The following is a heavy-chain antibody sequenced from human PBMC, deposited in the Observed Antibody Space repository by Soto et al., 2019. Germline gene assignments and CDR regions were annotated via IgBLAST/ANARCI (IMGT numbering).Heavy chain of an antibody. CDR2: ISWNSGSI. Sequence: PGGSLRLSCAASGFTFDDYARHWVRQAPGKGLEWVSGISWNSGSIGYADSVKGRFTISRDNAKNSLYLQMNSLRAEDTALYYCAKDIRTYYDILTGYYKGPDAFDIWGQGTMVTVSS. CDR1: GFTFDDYA. J-gene: IGHJ3*02. D-gene: IGHD3-9*01. CDR3: AKDIRTYYDILTGYYKGPDAFDI. V-gene: IGHV3-9*01.